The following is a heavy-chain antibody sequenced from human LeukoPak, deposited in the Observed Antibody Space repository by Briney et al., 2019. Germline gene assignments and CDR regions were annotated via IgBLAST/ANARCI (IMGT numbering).Heavy chain of an antibody. V-gene: IGHV5-51*01. Sequence: PGESLKISWKGSGYSFTGYWSGGVRQIPGKGREWMGIIYPGESDTRYSPPFQGQVTISADKSISTAYLQWSSLKASDTAMYYCARRLRWELHYYFDSWGQGKLVTVSS. J-gene: IGHJ4*02. D-gene: IGHD2-15*01. CDR2: IYPGESDT. CDR1: GYSFTGYW. CDR3: ARRLRWELHYYFDS.